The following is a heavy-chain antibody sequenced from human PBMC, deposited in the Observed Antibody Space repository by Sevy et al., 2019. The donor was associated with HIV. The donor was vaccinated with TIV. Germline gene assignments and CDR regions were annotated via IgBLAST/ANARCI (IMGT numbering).Heavy chain of an antibody. CDR3: LSEGGDWFDP. V-gene: IGHV3-74*01. CDR1: GFTFRSDW. Sequence: GGSLRLSCAASGFTFRSDWMHWVRQAPGKGLVWVSRINRDGSSTAYADSVKGRFTISRDNAQNTLYLQMNRLRAEDTSVYYCLSEGGDWFDPWGQGTLVTVSS. D-gene: IGHD3-16*01. CDR2: INRDGSST. J-gene: IGHJ5*02.